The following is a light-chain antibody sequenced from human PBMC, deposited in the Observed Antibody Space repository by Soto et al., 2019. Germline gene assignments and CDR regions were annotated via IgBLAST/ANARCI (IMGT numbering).Light chain of an antibody. J-gene: IGKJ5*01. CDR3: QQYTGPPTT. CDR1: QTVSSNY. CDR2: GAS. V-gene: IGKV3-20*01. Sequence: IVLTQSPGTLSLSSGGRATLSFRASQTVSSNYLAWCQQRPGQAPRLLIYGASTRAAGIPDRFSGSGSGTDFTLTITRLEPEDSAVYFCQQYTGPPTTFGQGTRLEI.